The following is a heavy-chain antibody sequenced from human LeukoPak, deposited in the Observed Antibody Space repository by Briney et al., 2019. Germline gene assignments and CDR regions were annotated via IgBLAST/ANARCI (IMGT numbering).Heavy chain of an antibody. CDR1: GFTFSSYG. CDR2: ISYDGSNK. D-gene: IGHD6-13*01. J-gene: IGHJ4*02. V-gene: IGHV3-30*18. CDR3: AKDQSSSWAFGY. Sequence: GGSLRLSCAASGFTFSSYGMHWVRQAPGKGLEWVAVISYDGSNKYYADSVKGRFTISRDNSKNTLYLQMNSLRAEDTAVYYCAKDQSSSWAFGYWGQGILVSVSS.